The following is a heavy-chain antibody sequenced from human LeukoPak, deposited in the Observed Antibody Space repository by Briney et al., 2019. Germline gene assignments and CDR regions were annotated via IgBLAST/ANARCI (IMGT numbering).Heavy chain of an antibody. CDR1: GGSISSYY. D-gene: IGHD4-17*01. J-gene: IGHJ4*02. Sequence: SETLSLTCTVSGGSISSYYWSWIRQPPGKGLEWIGYIYYSGNTNYNPSLKSRVTISVDTSKNQFSLKLSSVTAADTAVYYCARSPWDDYGDHFDYWGQGTLVTVSS. CDR3: ARSPWDDYGDHFDY. V-gene: IGHV4-59*01. CDR2: IYYSGNT.